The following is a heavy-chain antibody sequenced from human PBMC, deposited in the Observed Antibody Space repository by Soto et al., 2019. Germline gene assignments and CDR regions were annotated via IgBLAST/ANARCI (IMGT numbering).Heavy chain of an antibody. CDR3: ASDKSDYYDTSGYFDF. D-gene: IGHD3-22*01. CDR2: INPSGGSS. J-gene: IGHJ4*02. CDR1: GYTFSSYY. Sequence: ASVKVSCKASGYTFSSYYMHWVRQAPGRGLEWMGIINPSGGSSSYAPKFQGRVTMTRDTSTSTVYMELSSLRSEDTAMYYCASDKSDYYDTSGYFDFWGQGTLVTVS. V-gene: IGHV1-46*01.